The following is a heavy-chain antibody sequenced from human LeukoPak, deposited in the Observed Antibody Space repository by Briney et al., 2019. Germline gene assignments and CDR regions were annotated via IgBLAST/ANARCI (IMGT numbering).Heavy chain of an antibody. J-gene: IGHJ4*02. CDR1: GFTFDDYA. D-gene: IGHD3-9*01. CDR3: ARDGPPYDILTGCWDCPIYYFDY. V-gene: IGHV3-9*01. Sequence: GRSLRLSCAASGFTFDDYAMHWVRQAPGKGLEWVSGISWNSGSIGYADSVKGRFTISRDNAKNSLYLQMNSLRAEDTAVYYCARDGPPYDILTGCWDCPIYYFDYWGQGTLVTVSS. CDR2: ISWNSGSI.